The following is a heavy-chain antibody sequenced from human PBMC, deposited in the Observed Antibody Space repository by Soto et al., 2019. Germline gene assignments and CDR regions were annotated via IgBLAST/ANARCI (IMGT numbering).Heavy chain of an antibody. J-gene: IGHJ4*02. V-gene: IGHV3-21*01. Sequence: EVQLVESGGGLVKPGGSLRLSCAASGFTFSSYSMNWVRQAPGKGLEWVSSISSSSSYIYYADSVKGRFTISRDNAKNSLYLQMNSLRAEDTAVYYCARDSYTGADASSGGAAHDYWGQGTLVTVSS. CDR1: GFTFSSYS. CDR3: ARDSYTGADASSGGAAHDY. D-gene: IGHD3-16*01. CDR2: ISSSSSYI.